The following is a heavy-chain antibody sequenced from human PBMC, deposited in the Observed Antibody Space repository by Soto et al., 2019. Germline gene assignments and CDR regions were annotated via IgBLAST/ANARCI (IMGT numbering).Heavy chain of an antibody. V-gene: IGHV3-33*01. CDR3: ARGEVAAAGTRIRWFDP. D-gene: IGHD6-13*01. CDR1: GFTFSSYG. Sequence: QVQLVESGGGVVQPGRSLRLSCAASGFTFSSYGMHWVRQAPGKGLEWVAVIWYDGSNKYYADSVKGRFTISRDNSKNTLYLQRNSLRAEDTAVYYCARGEVAAAGTRIRWFDPWGQGTLVTVSS. CDR2: IWYDGSNK. J-gene: IGHJ5*02.